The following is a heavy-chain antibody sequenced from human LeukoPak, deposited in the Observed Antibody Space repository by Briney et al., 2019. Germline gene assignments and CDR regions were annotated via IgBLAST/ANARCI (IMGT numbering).Heavy chain of an antibody. J-gene: IGHJ4*02. CDR3: AKDIAQGYTFGSIEQDY. V-gene: IGHV3-23*01. D-gene: IGHD5-18*01. CDR1: GVTFSRYA. Sequence: GGSLRLSCAASGVTFSRYAMSWVRQAPGKGLEWVSAISESGTGTYYADSVKGRFTISRDNSKNTLSLQMNSLRAEDTAVYYCAKDIAQGYTFGSIEQDYWGQGTLVTVSS. CDR2: ISESGTGT.